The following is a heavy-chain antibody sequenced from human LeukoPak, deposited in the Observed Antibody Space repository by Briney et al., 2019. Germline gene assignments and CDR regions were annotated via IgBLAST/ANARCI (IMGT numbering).Heavy chain of an antibody. Sequence: PGGSLRLSCAASGFTVSSNYVNWVRQAPGKGLEWVSVIYSGGSTYYVDSVKGRFTISRDNSKNTLYLQMNSLRADDTAVYYCATSGGYYQFDYWGQGNPGHRLL. CDR3: ATSGGYYQFDY. J-gene: IGHJ4*02. CDR1: GFTVSSNY. D-gene: IGHD1-26*01. V-gene: IGHV3-53*01. CDR2: IYSGGST.